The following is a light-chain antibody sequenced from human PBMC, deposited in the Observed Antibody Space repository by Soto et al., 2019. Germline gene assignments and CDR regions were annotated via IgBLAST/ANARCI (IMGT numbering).Light chain of an antibody. J-gene: IGLJ1*01. CDR3: SSYTSASTLLYL. CDR2: GVT. CDR1: SSDVGGYNY. Sequence: QSALTQPASVSGSPGQSITISCTGTSSDVGGYNYVSWYQQHPGIAPKLLIYGVTNRPSGVSTRFSGSKSGNTASLTISGLHAEDEADYHGSSYTSASTLLYLFGTGTKLTVL. V-gene: IGLV2-14*01.